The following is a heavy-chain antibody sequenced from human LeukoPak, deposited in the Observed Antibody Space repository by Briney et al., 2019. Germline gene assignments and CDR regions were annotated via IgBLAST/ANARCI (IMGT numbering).Heavy chain of an antibody. CDR2: INHSGST. V-gene: IGHV4-34*01. CDR3: ARGTSGRFGVVIIPARNYGMTS. J-gene: IGHJ6*02. D-gene: IGHD3-3*01. CDR1: GGSFSGYY. Sequence: SETLSLTCAVYGGSFSGYYWSWIRQPPGKGLEWIGEINHSGSTNYNPSLKSRVTISVDTSKNQFSLKLSSVTAADTAVYYCARGTSGRFGVVIIPARNYGMTSGAKGPRSPSP.